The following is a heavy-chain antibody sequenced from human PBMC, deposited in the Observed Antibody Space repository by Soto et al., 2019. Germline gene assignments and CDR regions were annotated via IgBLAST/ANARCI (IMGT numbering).Heavy chain of an antibody. CDR2: ISGSGGST. J-gene: IGHJ4*02. Sequence: GYLRLSFEDSGFTLSSYAMSWVLQAPLKVLQWGSAISGSGGSTYYADSVKGRFTISRDNSKNTLYLQMNSLRAEDTAVYYCARVQNYCTGGTCHSKGLLIDYWGQGTLDSVTS. V-gene: IGHV3-23*01. CDR3: ARVQNYCTGGTCHSKGLLIDY. D-gene: IGHD2-15*01. CDR1: GFTLSSYA.